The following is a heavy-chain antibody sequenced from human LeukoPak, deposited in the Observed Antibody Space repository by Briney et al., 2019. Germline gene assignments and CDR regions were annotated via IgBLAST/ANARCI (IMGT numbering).Heavy chain of an antibody. CDR1: GFTFDDYG. CDR2: ISYDGSNK. D-gene: IGHD3-22*01. CDR3: ARDSLYYYDSSGYYFDYYYYGMDV. J-gene: IGHJ6*02. V-gene: IGHV3-30*03. Sequence: GGSLRLSCAASGFTFDDYGMSWVRQAPGKGLEWVAVISYDGSNKYYADSVKGRFTISRDNSKNTLYLQMNSLRAEDTAVYYCARDSLYYYDSSGYYFDYYYYGMDVWGQGTTVTVSS.